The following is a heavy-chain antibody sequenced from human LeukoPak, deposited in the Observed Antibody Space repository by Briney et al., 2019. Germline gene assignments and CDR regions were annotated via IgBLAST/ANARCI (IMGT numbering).Heavy chain of an antibody. CDR3: AREMPYYDSSGYYYSSPYFDY. V-gene: IGHV3-21*01. D-gene: IGHD3-22*01. Sequence: PGGSLRLSCAASGFTFSSYSMNWVRQAPGKGLEWVSSISSSSSYIYYADSVKGRFTISRDNAKNSLYLQMNSLRAEDTAVYYCAREMPYYDSSGYYYSSPYFDYWGQGTLVTVSS. CDR1: GFTFSSYS. CDR2: ISSSSSYI. J-gene: IGHJ4*02.